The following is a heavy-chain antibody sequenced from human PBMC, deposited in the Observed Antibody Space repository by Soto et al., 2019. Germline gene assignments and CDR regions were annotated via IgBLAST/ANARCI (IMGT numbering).Heavy chain of an antibody. V-gene: IGHV3-53*01. CDR2: IFAGGGT. CDR3: ARQRANEYGDPNDALDI. Sequence: EEPLVESGGGLIQPGGSLRLSCAASGFAVSDSYMNWVARPQGKGWEWVSLIFAGGGTYYAGSVKGRFTISRDNSKNTLYLQMSSLRAEDTAVYYCARQRANEYGDPNDALDIWGQGTMVTVSS. CDR1: GFAVSDSY. D-gene: IGHD4-17*01. J-gene: IGHJ3*02.